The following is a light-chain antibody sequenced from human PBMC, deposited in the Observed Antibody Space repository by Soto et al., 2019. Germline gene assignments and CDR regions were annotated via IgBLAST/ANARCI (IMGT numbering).Light chain of an antibody. J-gene: IGKJ2*01. Sequence: EMVMTQSPATLSVSPGERATLSCRASQSVSSNLAWYQQKPGQAPRLLIYDASTRATGIPARFSGSGSGTEFTLTISSLQSEEFAVYYCQQYNNWPPDTFGQGTKLEIK. CDR3: QQYNNWPPDT. CDR2: DAS. CDR1: QSVSSN. V-gene: IGKV3-15*01.